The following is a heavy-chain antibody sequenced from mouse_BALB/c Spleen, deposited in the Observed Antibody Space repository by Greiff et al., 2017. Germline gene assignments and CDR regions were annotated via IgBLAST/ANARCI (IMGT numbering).Heavy chain of an antibody. CDR2: IYPGNVNT. CDR1: GYTFTSYY. Sequence: VQLQQSGPELVKPGASVRISCKASGYTFTSYYIHWVKQRPGQGLEWIGWIYPGNVNTKYNEKFKGKATLTADKSSSTAYMQLSSLTSEDSAVYFCGTPSFAYWGQGTLVTVSA. CDR3: GTPSFAY. V-gene: IGHV1S56*01. J-gene: IGHJ3*01.